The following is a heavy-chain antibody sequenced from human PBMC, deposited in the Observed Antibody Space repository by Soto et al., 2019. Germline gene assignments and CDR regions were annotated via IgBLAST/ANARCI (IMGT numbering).Heavy chain of an antibody. CDR2: IYYSGST. D-gene: IGHD2-21*02. J-gene: IGHJ5*02. Sequence: QVQLQESGPGLVKPSQTLSLTCTVSGGSISSGDYYWSWIRQPPGKGLEWIGYIYYSGSTYYNPSRQSRVTIAGDPSTNQFSLKLNSVTAADTAVYYCARAMVVTQNWFDPWGQGTLVTVSS. CDR1: GGSISSGDYY. V-gene: IGHV4-30-4*01. CDR3: ARAMVVTQNWFDP.